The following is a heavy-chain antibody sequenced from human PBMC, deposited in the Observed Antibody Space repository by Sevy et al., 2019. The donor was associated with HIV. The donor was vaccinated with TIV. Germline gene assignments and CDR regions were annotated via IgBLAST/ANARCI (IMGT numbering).Heavy chain of an antibody. V-gene: IGHV3-13*01. CDR2: IGTAGDT. CDR1: GFTFSSYD. Sequence: GGSLRLSCAASGFTFSSYDMHWVRQATGKGLEWVSAIGTAGDTYYPGSVKGRFTISRENAKNSLYLQMNSLGAGDTAVYYCARDRLVTGKYYYYYGMDVWGQGTTVTVSS. J-gene: IGHJ6*02. D-gene: IGHD5-12*01. CDR3: ARDRLVTGKYYYYYGMDV.